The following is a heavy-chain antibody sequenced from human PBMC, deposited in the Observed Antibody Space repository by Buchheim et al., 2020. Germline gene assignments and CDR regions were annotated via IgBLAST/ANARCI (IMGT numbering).Heavy chain of an antibody. J-gene: IGHJ2*01. CDR2: IYHSGNT. V-gene: IGHV4-30-2*01. CDR1: GGSISSGGSS. CDR3: ARDVHLTGPHWYFDL. D-gene: IGHD3-9*01. Sequence: QLQLQESGSGLVKPSQTLSLTCAVSGGSISSGGSSWSWIRQPPGKGLEWIGYIYHSGNTYYHPSLQSRVTISVDRSTNQFSLKLSSVTAADTAVYYCARDVHLTGPHWYFDLWGSGTL.